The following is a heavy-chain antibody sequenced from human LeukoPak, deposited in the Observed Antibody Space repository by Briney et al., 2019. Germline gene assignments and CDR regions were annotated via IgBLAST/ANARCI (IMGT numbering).Heavy chain of an antibody. Sequence: GGSLRLSCAASGFSFSTYAMSWVRQAPGKRLEWVSGISNSGGSTYYADSVKGRFTISRDNSKNTLYLQMNSLRAEDTAVYYCAKAPYSSSSDDYFDYWGQGTLVTVSS. D-gene: IGHD6-6*01. J-gene: IGHJ4*02. CDR2: ISNSGGST. CDR3: AKAPYSSSSDDYFDY. CDR1: GFSFSTYA. V-gene: IGHV3-23*01.